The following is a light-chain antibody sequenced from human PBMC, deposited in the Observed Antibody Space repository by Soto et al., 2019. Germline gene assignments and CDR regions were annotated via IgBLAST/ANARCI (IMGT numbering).Light chain of an antibody. CDR3: QQYGSSRT. CDR2: GGS. V-gene: IGKV3-20*01. J-gene: IGKJ1*01. CDR1: QTISSGS. Sequence: EIVLTQSPGTLSLSPGEGATISCRASQTISSGSLAWYQQKPGQPPRLLIYGGSSRAAGIPDRFSGSGSGTDFSLTISRLEPEDFAVYYCQQYGSSRTFGQGTKVEVK.